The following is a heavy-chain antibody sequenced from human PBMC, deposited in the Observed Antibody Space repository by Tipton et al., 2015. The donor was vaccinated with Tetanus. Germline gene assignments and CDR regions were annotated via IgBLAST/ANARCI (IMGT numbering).Heavy chain of an antibody. CDR1: GGTFSRYA. Sequence: QSGPEVKKPGSSVKVSCKASGGTFSRYAFSWVRQAPGQGLEWMGGITPIFGTANYAQKFQGRVTITADESTSTAYMELNSLRSEDTAVYYCAREGIRLAADPFDYWGQGTLVTVSS. CDR3: AREGIRLAADPFDY. V-gene: IGHV1-69*01. CDR2: ITPIFGTA. D-gene: IGHD3-16*01. J-gene: IGHJ4*02.